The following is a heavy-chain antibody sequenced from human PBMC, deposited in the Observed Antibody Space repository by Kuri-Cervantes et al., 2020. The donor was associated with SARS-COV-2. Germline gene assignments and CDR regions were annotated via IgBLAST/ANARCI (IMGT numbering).Heavy chain of an antibody. V-gene: IGHV3-7*05. CDR1: GFTFSSYW. CDR3: ARDYYDSSGYSSFDY. Sequence: GESRKISCAASGFTFSSYWMSWVRQAPGKGLEWVANIKQDGSEKYYVDSVKGRFTISRDNAKNSLYLQMNSLRAEDTAVYYCARDYYDSSGYSSFDYWGQGTLVTVSS. CDR2: IKQDGSEK. D-gene: IGHD3-22*01. J-gene: IGHJ4*02.